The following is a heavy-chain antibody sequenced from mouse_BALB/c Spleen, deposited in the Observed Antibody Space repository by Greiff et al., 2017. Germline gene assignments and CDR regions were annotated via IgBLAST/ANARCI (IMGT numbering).Heavy chain of an antibody. Sequence: EVKLLESGPGLVKPSQSLSLTCTVTGYSITSDYAWNWIRQFPGNKLEWMGYISYSGSTSSNPSLKSRIAITRDTSKNQFFLQLNSVTTEDTATYYCARLSTVVAFDYWGQGTTLTVSS. V-gene: IGHV3-2*02. CDR1: GYSITSDYA. CDR2: ISYSGST. D-gene: IGHD1-1*01. J-gene: IGHJ2*01. CDR3: ARLSTVVAFDY.